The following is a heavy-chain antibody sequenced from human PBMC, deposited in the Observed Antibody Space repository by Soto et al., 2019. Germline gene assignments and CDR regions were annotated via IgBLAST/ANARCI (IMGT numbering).Heavy chain of an antibody. J-gene: IGHJ6*02. D-gene: IGHD1-1*01. CDR1: GFTFSNYG. Sequence: PGGSLRLSCAASGFTFSNYGMNWVRQAPGKGLEWVSYISSGGSTIYYADSVKGRFTISRDNAKNSLYLQMNSLRDEDTAVYYCTRDHGTNYDYYGMDVWGQGTTVTVSS. CDR2: ISSGGSTI. CDR3: TRDHGTNYDYYGMDV. V-gene: IGHV3-48*02.